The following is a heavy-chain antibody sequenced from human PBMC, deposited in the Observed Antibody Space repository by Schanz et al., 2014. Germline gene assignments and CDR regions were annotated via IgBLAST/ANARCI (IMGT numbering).Heavy chain of an antibody. CDR3: AKVAPAATYLDS. CDR2: ISSSGSTI. J-gene: IGHJ4*02. Sequence: PGGSLRLSCAASGFTFSDYYMSWIRQAPGKGLEWVSYISSSGSTIYYADSVKGRFTISRDNAKNSLFLQMNSLSAEDTAVYYCAKVAPAATYLDSWGLGTLVTVSS. CDR1: GFTFSDYY. D-gene: IGHD2-2*01. V-gene: IGHV3-11*01.